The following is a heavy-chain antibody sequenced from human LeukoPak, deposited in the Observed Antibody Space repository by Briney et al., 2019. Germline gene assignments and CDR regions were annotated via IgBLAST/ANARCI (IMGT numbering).Heavy chain of an antibody. V-gene: IGHV4-61*01. CDR1: GGSISSGSYY. J-gene: IGHJ3*02. CDR3: ASYSGSYPGALDAFDI. Sequence: SETLSLTCTVSGGSISSGSYYWSWIRQPPGKGLEWIGYIYYSGSTNYNPSLKSRVTISVDTSKNQFSLKLSSVTAADTAVYYCASYSGSYPGALDAFDIWGQGTVVTVSS. D-gene: IGHD1-26*01. CDR2: IYYSGST.